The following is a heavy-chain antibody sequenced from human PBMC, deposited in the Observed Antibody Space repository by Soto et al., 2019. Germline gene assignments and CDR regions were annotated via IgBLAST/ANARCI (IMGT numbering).Heavy chain of an antibody. J-gene: IGHJ5*02. CDR2: VYYSGST. D-gene: IGHD6-13*01. CDR1: GGSISSGDYY. V-gene: IGHV4-30-4*08. CDR3: ARGGSEGIEAAGFNWFAP. Sequence: SETLSLTCTVSGGSISSGDYYWSWIRQPPGKGLEWIGYVYYSGSTYYNPSLKSRVTISVDASKNQFSRKLSSVTAADTAAYYCARGGSEGIEAAGFNWFAPWGKGTLVTVSP.